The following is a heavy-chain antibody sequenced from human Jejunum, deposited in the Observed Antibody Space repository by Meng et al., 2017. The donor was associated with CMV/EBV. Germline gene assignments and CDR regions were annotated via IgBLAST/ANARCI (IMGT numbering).Heavy chain of an antibody. J-gene: IGHJ4*02. CDR3: VRVFNYDFWDGYSDYYFDD. CDR2: LNSGGTT. Sequence: VSSNFMPGGRQAPGKGLGWVSTLNSGGTTKYAGSVQGRFTVSRDKAKNSVYLQMNSLRAEDTAVYYCVRVFNYDFWDGYSDYYFDDWGQGTLVTVSS. V-gene: IGHV3-53*01. CDR1: VSSNF. D-gene: IGHD3-3*01.